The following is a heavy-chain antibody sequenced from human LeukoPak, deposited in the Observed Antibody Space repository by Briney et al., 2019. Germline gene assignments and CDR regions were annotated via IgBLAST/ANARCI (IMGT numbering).Heavy chain of an antibody. CDR3: AGSPDLQLWYDY. V-gene: IGHV3-23*01. D-gene: IGHD5-18*01. Sequence: PGGSLRLSCVASGFIFSSYGMSWVRQAPGKRLEWLSAISGRSDSTYYADSVKGRFTISRDNAKKSLYLQMNSLRAEDTAVYYCAGSPDLQLWYDYWGQGTLVTVSS. CDR1: GFIFSSYG. J-gene: IGHJ4*02. CDR2: ISGRSDST.